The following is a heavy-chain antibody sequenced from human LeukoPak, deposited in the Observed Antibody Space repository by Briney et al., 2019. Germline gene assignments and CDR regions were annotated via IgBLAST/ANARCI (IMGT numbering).Heavy chain of an antibody. CDR2: INHSGST. CDR3: AREISDIVVVVAATRYYFDY. V-gene: IGHV4-34*01. CDR1: GGSFSGYY. Sequence: SETLSLTCAVYGGSFSGYYWSWIRQPPGKGLEWIGEINHSGSTNYSPSLKSRVTISVDTSKNQFSLKLSSVTAADTAVYYCAREISDIVVVVAATRYYFDYWGQGTLVTVSS. J-gene: IGHJ4*02. D-gene: IGHD2-15*01.